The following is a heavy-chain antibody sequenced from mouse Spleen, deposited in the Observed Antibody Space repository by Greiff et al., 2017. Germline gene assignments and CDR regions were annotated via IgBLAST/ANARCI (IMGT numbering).Heavy chain of an antibody. J-gene: IGHJ4*01. CDR3: ARGFNYYGSSDYAMDY. CDR1: GYTFTDYN. D-gene: IGHD1-1*01. V-gene: IGHV1-18*01. Sequence: EVQLQESGPELVKPGASVKIPCKASGYTFTDYNMDWVKQSHGKSLEWIGDINPNNGGTIYNQKFKGKATLTVDKSSSTAYMQLSSLTSEDSAVYYCARGFNYYGSSDYAMDYWGQGTSVTVSS. CDR2: INPNNGGT.